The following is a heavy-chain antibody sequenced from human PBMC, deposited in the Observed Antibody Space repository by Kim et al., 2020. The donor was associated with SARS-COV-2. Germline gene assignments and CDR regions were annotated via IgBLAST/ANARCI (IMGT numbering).Heavy chain of an antibody. CDR2: INAGNGNT. D-gene: IGHD6-19*01. Sequence: ASVKVSCKASGYTFTSYAMHWVRQAPGQRLEWMGWINAGNGNTKYSQKFQGRVTITRDTSASTAYMELSSLRSEDTAVYYCARSSGWYRYMDYWGQGTLVTVSS. CDR3: ARSSGWYRYMDY. CDR1: GYTFTSYA. J-gene: IGHJ4*02. V-gene: IGHV1-3*01.